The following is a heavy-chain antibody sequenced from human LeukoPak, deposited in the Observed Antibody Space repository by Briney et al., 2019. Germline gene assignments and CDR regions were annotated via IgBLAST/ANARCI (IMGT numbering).Heavy chain of an antibody. Sequence: PGGSLRLSCAAFGFTVSSSYMTWVRQAPGKGLEWVSVIRSGSSTVYADSVKGRFTISRDNSKNTLYLQLNSLRAEDTAVYYCAREGSGRTAYNDGLDVWGQGTMVTVSS. CDR2: IRSGSST. V-gene: IGHV3-53*01. CDR1: GFTVSSSY. J-gene: IGHJ3*01. CDR3: AREGSGRTAYNDGLDV. D-gene: IGHD3-10*01.